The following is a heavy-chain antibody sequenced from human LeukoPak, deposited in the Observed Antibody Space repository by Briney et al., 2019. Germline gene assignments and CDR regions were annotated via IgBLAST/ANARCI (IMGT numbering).Heavy chain of an antibody. J-gene: IGHJ4*02. Sequence: ASVKVSCKASGYTFTSYGISWVRQAPGQGLEWMGWISAYNGNTNYAQKLQGRVTMTTDTSTSTAYMELRSLRSDDTAVYYCAKVRTSIYSSSWYVLDYWGQGTLVTVSS. CDR1: GYTFTSYG. V-gene: IGHV1-18*01. CDR3: AKVRTSIYSSSWYVLDY. CDR2: ISAYNGNT. D-gene: IGHD6-13*01.